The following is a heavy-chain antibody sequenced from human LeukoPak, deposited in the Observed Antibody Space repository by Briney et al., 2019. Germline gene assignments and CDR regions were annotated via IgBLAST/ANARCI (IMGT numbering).Heavy chain of an antibody. CDR3: ARHRAYYYYYMDV. CDR2: IYYSGST. Sequence: PSETLSLTCTVYGGSISSSSYYWGWIRQPPGKGLEWIGSIYYSGSTYYNPSLKSRVTISVDTSKNQFSLKLSAVTAADTAVYYCARHRAYYYYYMDVWGKGTTVTVSS. CDR1: GGSISSSSYY. J-gene: IGHJ6*03. V-gene: IGHV4-39*01. D-gene: IGHD3-10*01.